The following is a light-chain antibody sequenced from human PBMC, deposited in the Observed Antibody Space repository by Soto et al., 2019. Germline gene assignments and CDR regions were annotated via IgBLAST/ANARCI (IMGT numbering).Light chain of an antibody. V-gene: IGLV4-60*02. J-gene: IGLJ3*02. CDR1: SGHSSYI. CDR2: LEGSGSY. CDR3: ETWDSNTLWV. Sequence: QSVLTQSSSASASLGSSVTLTCTLSSGHSSYIIAWHQQQPGKAPRYLMKLEGSGSYNKGSGVPDRFSGSSSGADRYLTISNLQFEDDAYYYCETWDSNTLWVFGGGTKLTVL.